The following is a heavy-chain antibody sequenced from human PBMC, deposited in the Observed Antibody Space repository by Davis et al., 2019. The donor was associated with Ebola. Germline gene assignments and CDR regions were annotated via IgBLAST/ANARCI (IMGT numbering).Heavy chain of an antibody. V-gene: IGHV4-39*01. CDR2: IYYSGST. Sequence: SETLSLTCTVSGGSISSSSYYWGWIRQPPGKGLEWIGSIYYSGSTYYNPSLKSRVIISVDTSKNQFSLKLSSVTAADTAVYYCARLYLPYDAFDIWGQGTMVTVSS. D-gene: IGHD2/OR15-2a*01. J-gene: IGHJ3*02. CDR3: ARLYLPYDAFDI. CDR1: GGSISSSSYY.